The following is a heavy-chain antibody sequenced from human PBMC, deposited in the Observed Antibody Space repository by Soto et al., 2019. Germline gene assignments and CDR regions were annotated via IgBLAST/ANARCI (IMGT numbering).Heavy chain of an antibody. CDR3: ASGPIWFGELKYFDY. CDR2: FDPEDGET. Sequence: ASVKVSCKVSGYTLTELSMHWVRQAPGKGLEWMGGFDPEDGETIYAQKFQGRVTMTEDTSTDTAYMELSSLRSEDTAVYYCASGPIWFGELKYFDYWGQGTLVTVSS. V-gene: IGHV1-24*01. D-gene: IGHD3-10*01. CDR1: GYTLTELS. J-gene: IGHJ4*02.